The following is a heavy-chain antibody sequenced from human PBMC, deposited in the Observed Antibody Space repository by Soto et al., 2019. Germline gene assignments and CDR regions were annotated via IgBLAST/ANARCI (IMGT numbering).Heavy chain of an antibody. Sequence: GGSLRLSCAASGFTFSDYYMSWIRQAPGKGLEWVSYISSSGSTIYYADSVKGRFTISRDNAKNSLYLQMNSLRAEDTAVYYCASIRDFWSGYLFDYWGQGTLVTVSS. CDR3: ASIRDFWSGYLFDY. V-gene: IGHV3-11*01. CDR2: ISSSGSTI. J-gene: IGHJ4*02. D-gene: IGHD3-3*01. CDR1: GFTFSDYY.